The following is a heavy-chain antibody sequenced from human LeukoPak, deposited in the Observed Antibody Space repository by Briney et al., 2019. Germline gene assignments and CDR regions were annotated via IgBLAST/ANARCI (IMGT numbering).Heavy chain of an antibody. V-gene: IGHV3-48*01. Sequence: GGSLRLSCAASGFTFSSYSMNWVRQAPGKGLEWVSYISSSSSTIYYADSVRGRFTISRGNAKNSLFLQMNSLRAEDTAVYYCARAAVTSSYYYYYYMDVWGKGSTVTVSS. J-gene: IGHJ6*03. CDR3: ARAAVTSSYYYYYYMDV. CDR1: GFTFSSYS. CDR2: ISSSSSTI. D-gene: IGHD2-21*02.